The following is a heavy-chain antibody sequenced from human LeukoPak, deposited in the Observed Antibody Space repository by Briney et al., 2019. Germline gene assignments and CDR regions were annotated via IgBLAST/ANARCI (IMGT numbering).Heavy chain of an antibody. CDR3: ARDSNGPGY. CDR2: ISYDGSNK. J-gene: IGHJ4*02. D-gene: IGHD2-8*01. CDR1: GFTFSSYA. Sequence: GGSLRLSCAASGFTFSSYAMHWVRQAPGKGLEWVAVISYDGSNKYYADSVKGRFTISRDNSKNTLYLQMNSPRAEDTAVYYCARDSNGPGYWGQGTLVTVSS. V-gene: IGHV3-30-3*01.